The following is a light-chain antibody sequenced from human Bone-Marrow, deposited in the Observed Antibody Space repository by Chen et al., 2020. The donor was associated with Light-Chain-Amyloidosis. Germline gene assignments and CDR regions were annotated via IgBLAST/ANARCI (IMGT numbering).Light chain of an antibody. CDR3: QQRSSWPSIT. CDR2: DAS. CDR1: QGIGTY. J-gene: IGKJ5*01. Sequence: VLTQPPATLSLSPGERASLFCTASQGIGTYLAWYRQQPGQAPRLLIYDASNSATDIPARFTAWGSGTDFTLTITNLEPEDFAVYYCQQRSSWPSITFDQGTRLEIK. V-gene: IGKV3-11*01.